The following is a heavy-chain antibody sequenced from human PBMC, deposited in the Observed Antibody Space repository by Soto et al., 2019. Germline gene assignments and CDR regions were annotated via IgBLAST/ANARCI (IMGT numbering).Heavy chain of an antibody. CDR3: AKRSNSFTFDY. J-gene: IGHJ4*02. Sequence: EVQLLESGGGLVQPGESLRLSCAASGFTFSSYAMSWVRQAPGKGLEWVSVISGSDDSTYYADSVKGRFTISRDNSKNTLYLQMNSLRAEDTAVYYCAKRSNSFTFDYWGQGTLVTVSS. CDR2: ISGSDDST. CDR1: GFTFSSYA. V-gene: IGHV3-23*01. D-gene: IGHD6-6*01.